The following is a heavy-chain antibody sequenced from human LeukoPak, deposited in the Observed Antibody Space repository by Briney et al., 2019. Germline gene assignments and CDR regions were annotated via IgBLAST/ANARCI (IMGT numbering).Heavy chain of an antibody. CDR2: INPNSGGT. CDR1: GYTFTGYY. CDR3: ARGDSCWAGCYMDV. D-gene: IGHD6-19*01. J-gene: IGHJ6*03. Sequence: ASVKVSCKASGYTFTGYYMHWVRQAPGQGLEWMGWINPNSGGTNYAQKFQGRVTMTRNTSISTAYMELSSLRSEDTAVYYCARGDSCWAGCYMDVWGKGTTVTISS. V-gene: IGHV1-2*02.